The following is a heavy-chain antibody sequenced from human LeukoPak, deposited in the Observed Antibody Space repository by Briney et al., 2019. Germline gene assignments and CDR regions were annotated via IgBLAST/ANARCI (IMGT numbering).Heavy chain of an antibody. CDR3: ARESTTNDGSGLDY. Sequence: SETLSLTCAVYGGSFSGYYWSWIRQPPGKGLEWIGYIYYSGTTNYNPSLKSRVTISVDTSKNQFSLKLSSVTAADTAVYYCARESTTNDGSGLDYWGQGTLVTVSS. J-gene: IGHJ4*02. D-gene: IGHD5/OR15-5a*01. V-gene: IGHV4-59*12. CDR1: GGSFSGYY. CDR2: IYYSGTT.